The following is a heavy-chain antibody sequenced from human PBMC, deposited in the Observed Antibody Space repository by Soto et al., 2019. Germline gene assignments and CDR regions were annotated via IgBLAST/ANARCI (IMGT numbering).Heavy chain of an antibody. V-gene: IGHV3-23*01. D-gene: IGHD5-12*01. J-gene: IGHJ4*02. CDR1: GFTFSTFA. CDR2: ILGRGDT. Sequence: EVPLLESGGGSVQPGGSLRLSCAASGFTFSTFAMSWVRQAPGKGLEWVSGILGRGDTYYEESVKGRFTISRDNSKNTLFLQLNSLRVEDTAIYYCAKDARPDGYWDLDYWGQGTLVTVSS. CDR3: AKDARPDGYWDLDY.